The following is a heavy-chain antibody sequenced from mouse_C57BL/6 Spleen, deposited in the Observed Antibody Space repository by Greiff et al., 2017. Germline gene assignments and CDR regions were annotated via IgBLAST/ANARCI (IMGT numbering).Heavy chain of an antibody. CDR1: GYTFTDYE. CDR3: TSLLIVDY. J-gene: IGHJ2*01. V-gene: IGHV1-15*01. CDR2: IDPETGGT. Sequence: QVQLQQSGAELVRPGASVTLSCKASGYTFTDYEMHWVKQTPVHGLEWIGAIDPETGGTAYNQKFKGKALLTAAKSSSTAYMELRSLTSEDAAVYYCTSLLIVDYWGQGTTLTVSS.